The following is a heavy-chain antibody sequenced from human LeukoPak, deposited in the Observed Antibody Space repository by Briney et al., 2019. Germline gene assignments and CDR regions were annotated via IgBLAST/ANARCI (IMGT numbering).Heavy chain of an antibody. CDR2: IYTSGST. J-gene: IGHJ6*03. CDR3: ARDSTLDVVVSDYMDV. Sequence: SETLSLTCTVSGGSISSYYWSWIRQPAGKGLEWIGRIYTSGSTNSNPSLNSRVTMSVDTSKNQFSLKLSSVTAADTAVYYCARDSTLDVVVSDYMDVWGKGTTVTVSS. CDR1: GGSISSYY. D-gene: IGHD2-15*01. V-gene: IGHV4-4*07.